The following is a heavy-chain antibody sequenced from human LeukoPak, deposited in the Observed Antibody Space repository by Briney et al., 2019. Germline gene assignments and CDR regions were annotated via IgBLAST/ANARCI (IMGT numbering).Heavy chain of an antibody. CDR3: ASERTGKVARY. CDR1: GFTFSSYC. J-gene: IGHJ4*02. CDR2: IKQDGSEE. Sequence: GGALRLSCAASGFTFSSYCMSWVRHGPGEGLEWVANIKQDGSEEYYVDSVKGRFTISRDNAKNSLYLQMNSLRAEDTAVYYCASERTGKVARYWGQGTLVTVSS. V-gene: IGHV3-7*05. D-gene: IGHD5-12*01.